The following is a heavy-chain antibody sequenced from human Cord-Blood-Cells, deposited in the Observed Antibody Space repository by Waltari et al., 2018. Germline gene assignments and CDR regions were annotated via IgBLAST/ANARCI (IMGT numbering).Heavy chain of an antibody. J-gene: IGHJ5*02. V-gene: IGHV4-39*01. CDR1: GGSISSSSYY. CDR2: IYYSGIT. CDR3: ASHPVYSSSWYWFDP. D-gene: IGHD6-13*01. Sequence: QLQLQESGPGLVKPSETLSLTCTVSGGSISSSSYYWGWIRQPPGKGLEWIGSIYYSGITDYNPALKSRVTISVDTSKNQFSLKLSAVTAADTAVYYCASHPVYSSSWYWFDPWGQGTLVTVSS.